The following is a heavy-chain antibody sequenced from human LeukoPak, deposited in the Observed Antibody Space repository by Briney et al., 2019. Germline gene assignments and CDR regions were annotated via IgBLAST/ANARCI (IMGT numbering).Heavy chain of an antibody. J-gene: IGHJ3*02. V-gene: IGHV3-30-3*01. Sequence: GRSLRLSCAASGFTFSSYAMHWVRQAPGKGLEWVAVISYDGSNKYYADSVKGRFTISRDNSKNTLYLQMNSLRAEDTAVYYCARTGGDNSSYYYDSLGFDIWGQGTMVTVSS. CDR1: GFTFSSYA. CDR2: ISYDGSNK. CDR3: ARTGGDNSSYYYDSLGFDI. D-gene: IGHD3-22*01.